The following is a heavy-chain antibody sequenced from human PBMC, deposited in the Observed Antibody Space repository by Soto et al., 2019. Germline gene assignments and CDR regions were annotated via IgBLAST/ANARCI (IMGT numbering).Heavy chain of an antibody. Sequence: GGSLRLSCAASGFTFDDYAMHWVRQAPGKGLEWVSGISWNSGSIGYADSVKGRFTISRDNAKNSLYLQMNSLRAEDTALYYCAKDMLAAPDAFDIWGQGTMVTVSS. D-gene: IGHD3-16*01. J-gene: IGHJ3*02. CDR2: ISWNSGSI. CDR3: AKDMLAAPDAFDI. CDR1: GFTFDDYA. V-gene: IGHV3-9*01.